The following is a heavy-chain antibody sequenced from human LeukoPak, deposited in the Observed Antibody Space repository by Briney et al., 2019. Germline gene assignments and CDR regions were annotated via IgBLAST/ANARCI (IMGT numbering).Heavy chain of an antibody. V-gene: IGHV4-59*01. CDR1: GGSISSYY. J-gene: IGHJ6*02. CDR3: ARVGSGNYYYYGMDV. D-gene: IGHD6-19*01. CDR2: IYYSGST. Sequence: PSETLSLTCTVSGGSISSYYWSWIRQPPGKGLEWIGYIYYSGSTNYNPSLKSRVTISVDTSRNRFSLKLSSVTAADTAVYYCARVGSGNYYYYGMDVWGQGTTVTVSS.